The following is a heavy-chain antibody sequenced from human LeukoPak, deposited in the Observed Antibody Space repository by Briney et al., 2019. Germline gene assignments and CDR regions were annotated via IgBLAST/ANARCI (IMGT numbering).Heavy chain of an antibody. CDR1: GFTFSSYA. Sequence: GGSLRLSCAASGFTFSSYAMHWVRQAPGKGLEYVSAISSNGGSTYYANSVKGRFTISRDNSKNTLYLQMGSLRAEDMAVYYRARGDAIVAPIDYWGQGTLVTVSS. J-gene: IGHJ4*02. V-gene: IGHV3-64*01. CDR3: ARGDAIVAPIDY. CDR2: ISSNGGST. D-gene: IGHD2-15*01.